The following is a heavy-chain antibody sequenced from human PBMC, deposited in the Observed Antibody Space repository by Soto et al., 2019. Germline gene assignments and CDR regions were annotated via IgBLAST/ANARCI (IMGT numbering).Heavy chain of an antibody. CDR3: AKVGGDSAYDGVLKY. Sequence: EVQLLESGGGLVQPGGSLRLSCAASGFSFSNYALSWVRQSPGKGLEWVSTISGGGGGSRNYADSVKGRFTISRDNSKNTLYLQMNSLRAEDTAVYYCAKVGGDSAYDGVLKYWGQGTLVTVTS. J-gene: IGHJ4*02. CDR2: ISGGGGGSR. D-gene: IGHD5-12*01. V-gene: IGHV3-23*01. CDR1: GFSFSNYA.